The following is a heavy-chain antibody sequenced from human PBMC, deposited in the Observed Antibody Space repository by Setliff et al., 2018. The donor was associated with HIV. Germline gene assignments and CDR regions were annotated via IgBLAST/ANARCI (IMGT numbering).Heavy chain of an antibody. D-gene: IGHD2-21*01. CDR3: ARPSHVYGDNGPLGY. CDR2: MNPSTGEV. V-gene: IGHV1-8*01. Sequence: ASVKVSCKTFGYSFTAYQINWVRQAAGQALEWMAWMNPSTGEVGYAQKFQGRLAMTRDSSANIAYMELRGLRSEDTAIYYCARPSHVYGDNGPLGYWGQGTLVTVSS. CDR1: GYSFTAYQ. J-gene: IGHJ4*02.